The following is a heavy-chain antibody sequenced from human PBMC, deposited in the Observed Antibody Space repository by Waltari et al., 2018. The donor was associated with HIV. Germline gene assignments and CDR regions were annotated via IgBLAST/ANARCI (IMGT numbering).Heavy chain of an antibody. CDR1: GGSISSYY. J-gene: IGHJ4*02. V-gene: IGHV4-59*01. D-gene: IGHD6-13*01. CDR2: IYYSGST. CDR3: AREPSHRLIAAAGFVDY. Sequence: QVQLQESGPGLVKPSETLSLTCTVSGGSISSYYWSWIRQPPGKGLEWIGYIYYSGSTNYNPSLKSRVTISVDTSKNQFSLKLSSVTAADTAVYYCAREPSHRLIAAAGFVDYWGQGTLVTVSS.